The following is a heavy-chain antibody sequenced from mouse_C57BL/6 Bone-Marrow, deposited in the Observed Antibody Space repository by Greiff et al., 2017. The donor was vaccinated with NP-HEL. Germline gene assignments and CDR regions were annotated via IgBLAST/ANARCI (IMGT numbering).Heavy chain of an antibody. CDR2: IDPANGNT. CDR1: GFNIKNTY. D-gene: IGHD2-4*01. V-gene: IGHV14-3*01. J-gene: IGHJ2*01. CDR3: ARGDYDYDGGLYFDY. Sequence: EVQLQESVAELVRPGASVKLSCTASGFNIKNTYMHWVKQRPEQGLEWIGRIDPANGNTKYAPKFQGKATITADTSSNTAYLQLSSLTSEDTAIYYCARGDYDYDGGLYFDYWGQGTTLTVSS.